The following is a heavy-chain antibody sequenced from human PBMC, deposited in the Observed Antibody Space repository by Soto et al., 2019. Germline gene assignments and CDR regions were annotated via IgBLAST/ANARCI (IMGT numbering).Heavy chain of an antibody. V-gene: IGHV1-3*01. CDR1: GYTFPNYG. CDR2: IGAGTGNR. D-gene: IGHD4-4*01. Sequence: QVQLAQSGAEVKEPGASVKVSCKASGYTFPNYGINWVRQAPGQTPEWMGWIGAGTGNRKYSQKFQGRVILSRDTSASTVYMELSSLMSEDTAVYYCARDIYSSGQPQYGMGVWGQGTTVTVSS. CDR3: ARDIYSSGQPQYGMGV. J-gene: IGHJ6*02.